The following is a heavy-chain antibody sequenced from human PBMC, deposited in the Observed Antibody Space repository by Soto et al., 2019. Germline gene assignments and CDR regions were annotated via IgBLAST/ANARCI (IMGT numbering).Heavy chain of an antibody. J-gene: IGHJ6*02. CDR1: GGSISSYY. Sequence: SETLSLTCTVSGGSISSYYWSWIRQPPGKGLEWIGYIYYSGSTNYNPSLKSRVTISVDTSKNQFSLKLSSVTAADTAVYYCARHSYDYYYGMDVWGQGTTVTVSS. CDR2: IYYSGST. V-gene: IGHV4-59*08. CDR3: ARHSYDYYYGMDV.